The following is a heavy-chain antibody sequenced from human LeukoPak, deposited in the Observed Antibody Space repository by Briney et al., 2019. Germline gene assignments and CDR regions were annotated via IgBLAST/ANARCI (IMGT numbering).Heavy chain of an antibody. CDR2: IYTSGST. CDR1: GGSISSYY. CDR3: ARMSGITMIVVVRDDAFDI. D-gene: IGHD3-22*01. J-gene: IGHJ3*02. V-gene: IGHV4-4*07. Sequence: SETLSLTCSVSGGSISSYYWSWIRQPAGKGLEWIGRIYTSGSTNYNPSLKSRVTISVDTSKNQLSLKLSSVTAADTAVYYCARMSGITMIVVVRDDAFDIWGQGTMVTVSS.